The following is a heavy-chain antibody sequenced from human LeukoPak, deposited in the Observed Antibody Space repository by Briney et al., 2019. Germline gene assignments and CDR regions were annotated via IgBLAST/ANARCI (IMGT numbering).Heavy chain of an antibody. D-gene: IGHD3-10*01. CDR1: GGSISGINYY. CDR3: ARVSPSGVWDV. J-gene: IGHJ6*02. CDR2: IYTTGSS. V-gene: IGHV4-61*02. Sequence: SQTLSLTCTVSGGSISGINYYWTWIRQPAGKGLEWIGRIYTTGSSNYNPSLKSRVTTSVDTSNNQFSLKLSSVTAADTAVYYCARVSPSGVWDVWGQGTTVTVSS.